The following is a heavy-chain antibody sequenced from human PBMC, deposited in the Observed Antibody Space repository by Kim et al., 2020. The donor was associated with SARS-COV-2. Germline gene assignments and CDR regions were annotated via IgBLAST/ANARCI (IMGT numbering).Heavy chain of an antibody. CDR2: ISSSSYI. CDR3: ARGGGYGYNCFDY. J-gene: IGHJ4*02. Sequence: GGSLRLSCAASGFTFSSYSMNWVRQAPGKGLEWVSSISSSSYIYYADSVKGRFTISRDNAKNSLYLQMNSLRAEDTAVYYCARGGGYGYNCFDYWGQGTLVTVSS. CDR1: GFTFSSYS. V-gene: IGHV3-21*01. D-gene: IGHD5-12*01.